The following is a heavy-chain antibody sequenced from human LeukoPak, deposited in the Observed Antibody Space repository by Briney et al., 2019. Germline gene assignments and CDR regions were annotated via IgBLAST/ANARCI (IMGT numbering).Heavy chain of an antibody. Sequence: GGSLRLSCVASGFPFRSFSMNWVRQAPGRGLEWVSSIRSSSNYIYYADSVRGRFTISRDNAKNSLYLQMNSLRDEDTAVYYCAREGGVPFDYWGQGTLVTVSS. CDR3: AREGGVPFDY. J-gene: IGHJ4*02. V-gene: IGHV3-21*01. CDR1: GFPFRSFS. CDR2: IRSSSNYI.